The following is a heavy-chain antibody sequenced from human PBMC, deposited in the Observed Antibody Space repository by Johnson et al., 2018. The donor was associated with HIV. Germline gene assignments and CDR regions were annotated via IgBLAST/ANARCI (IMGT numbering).Heavy chain of an antibody. CDR3: ARGSGVGAFDI. V-gene: IGHV3-11*04. CDR2: ISSSGSTI. J-gene: IGHJ3*02. CDR1: GFTFSDYY. Sequence: QVQLVESGGGLVKPGGSLRLSCSASGFTFSDYYITWIRQAPGKGLEWISYISSSGSTIYYAASVQGRFTSSRDNSKNSLYLQMSSLRVEDTAVYYGARGSGVGAFDIWGQGTMVTVSS. D-gene: IGHD7-27*01.